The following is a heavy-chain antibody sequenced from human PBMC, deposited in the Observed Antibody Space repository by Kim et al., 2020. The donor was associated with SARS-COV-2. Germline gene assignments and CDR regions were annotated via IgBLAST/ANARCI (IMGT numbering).Heavy chain of an antibody. Sequence: GGSLRLSCAASGFTFSSPSMTWVRQAPGKGLEWVSTISDSGDGTYYADSVKGRFTISRDNSKNTVYLQMNSLRAEDTALYHCSKGLYPKLKLGHLEYWGQGTLVTVSS. CDR2: ISDSGDGT. D-gene: IGHD1-7*01. J-gene: IGHJ4*01. CDR3: SKGLYPKLKLGHLEY. V-gene: IGHV3-23*01. CDR1: GFTFSSPS.